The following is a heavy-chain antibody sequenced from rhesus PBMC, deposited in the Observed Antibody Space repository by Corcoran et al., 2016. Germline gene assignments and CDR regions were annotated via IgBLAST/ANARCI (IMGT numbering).Heavy chain of an antibody. CDR3: ARLQWGRAAARYFDY. CDR1: GFSISTTGTG. V-gene: IGHV2-95*01. D-gene: IGHD6-31*01. CDR2: IFWNDSK. Sequence: QVTLKESGPALVNPTQTLTLTCTFSGFSISTTGTGVGWIRQPPGTALEWLATIFWNDSKYYLTSLKSRLTISQYTSKNQVVLTMTDMDPVDTATYFCARLQWGRAAARYFDYWGQGVLVTVSS. J-gene: IGHJ4*01.